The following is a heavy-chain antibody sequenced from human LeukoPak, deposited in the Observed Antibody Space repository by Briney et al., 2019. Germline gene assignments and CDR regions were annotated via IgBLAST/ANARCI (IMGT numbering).Heavy chain of an antibody. CDR2: MYNSGTI. Sequence: SETLSLTCTVSGGSTSSSTHYWGWIRLSPGKGLEWIGSMYNSGTISYNPSLTSRVTITLDTSKNQFSMNFNSVTAADTALYFCARNETSGYFDIWGQGTMVTVSS. CDR3: ARNETSGYFDI. V-gene: IGHV4-39*01. CDR1: GGSTSSSTHY. J-gene: IGHJ3*02. D-gene: IGHD3-22*01.